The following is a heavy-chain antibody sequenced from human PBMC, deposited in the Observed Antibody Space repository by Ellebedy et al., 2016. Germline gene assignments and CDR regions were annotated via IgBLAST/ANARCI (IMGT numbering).Heavy chain of an antibody. CDR3: ARGYDSGVYPLQH. D-gene: IGHD3-22*01. CDR1: GVSVSNYY. CDR2: LYTTGST. J-gene: IGHJ1*01. V-gene: IGHV4-4*07. Sequence: GSLRLXCTVSGVSVSNYYWSWIRQPAGKGLEWIGRLYTTGSTNNNPSLKSRVSMSVDTSTNQFSLRLSSVTAADTAVYYCARGYDSGVYPLQHWGQGTLVTVSS.